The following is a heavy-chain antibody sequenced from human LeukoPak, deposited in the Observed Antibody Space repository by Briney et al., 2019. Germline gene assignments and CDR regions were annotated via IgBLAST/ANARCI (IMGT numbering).Heavy chain of an antibody. CDR1: GYTFTSYG. Sequence: GASVKVSCKASGYTFTSYGINWVRQAPGQGLEWMGWISAYNGNTNYAQKLQGRVTMTTDTSTSTAYMELRSLRSDDTAVYYCARGRSVVPAAMSAFDIWGQGTMVTVSS. J-gene: IGHJ3*02. CDR2: ISAYNGNT. CDR3: ARGRSVVPAAMSAFDI. V-gene: IGHV1-18*01. D-gene: IGHD2-2*01.